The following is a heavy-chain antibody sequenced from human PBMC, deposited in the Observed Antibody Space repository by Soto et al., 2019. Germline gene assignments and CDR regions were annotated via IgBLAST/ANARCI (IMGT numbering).Heavy chain of an antibody. CDR2: ISAYNGNT. CDR3: AVATSPLDYYYGMDV. Sequence: QVQLVQSGAEVKKPGASVKVSCKASGYTFTSYGISWVRQAPGQGLEWMGWISAYNGNTNYAQKHQGRVTMTTDTSKSTAYMELRSLRSDDTAVYYCAVATSPLDYYYGMDVWGQGTTVTVSS. D-gene: IGHD5-12*01. CDR1: GYTFTSYG. V-gene: IGHV1-18*01. J-gene: IGHJ6*02.